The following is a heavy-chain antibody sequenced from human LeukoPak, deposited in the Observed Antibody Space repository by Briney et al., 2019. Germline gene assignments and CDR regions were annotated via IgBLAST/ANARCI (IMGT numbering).Heavy chain of an antibody. CDR3: AREGGFSGSYYVIGFTGSSTFDP. CDR2: IYTSGST. D-gene: IGHD1-26*01. Sequence: SETLSLTCTVSGGSISSYYWSWIRQPAGKGLEWIGRIYTSGSTNYNPSLKSRVTMSVDTSKNQFSLKLSSVTAADTAVYYCAREGGFSGSYYVIGFTGSSTFDPWGQGTLVTVSS. V-gene: IGHV4-4*07. J-gene: IGHJ5*02. CDR1: GGSISSYY.